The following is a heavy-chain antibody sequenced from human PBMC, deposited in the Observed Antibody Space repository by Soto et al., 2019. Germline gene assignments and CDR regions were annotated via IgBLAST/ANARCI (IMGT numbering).Heavy chain of an antibody. CDR1: GCTFSSYG. Sequence: SLGLACAASGCTFSSYGMHCVRQAPGKGLEWVAVIWYDGSNKYYADSVKGRFTISRDNSKNTLYMKMNSLRAEDTAVYYCARDLVVKGRNYSYYGTXAWGQG. V-gene: IGHV3-33*01. J-gene: IGHJ6*02. CDR2: IWYDGSNK. CDR3: ARDLVVKGRNYSYYGTXA. D-gene: IGHD2-2*01.